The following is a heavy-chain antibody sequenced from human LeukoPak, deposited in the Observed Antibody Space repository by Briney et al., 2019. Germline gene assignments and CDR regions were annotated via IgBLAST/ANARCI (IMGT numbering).Heavy chain of an antibody. V-gene: IGHV1-18*01. Sequence: ASVKVSCKASGYTFTSYGISWVRQAPGQGLEWMGWISAYNGNTNYAQKLQGRVTMTTDTSTSTAYMELRSLRSDDTAAYYCARTPRYSYGSYYFDYWGQGTLVTVSS. CDR3: ARTPRYSYGSYYFDY. D-gene: IGHD5-18*01. CDR2: ISAYNGNT. J-gene: IGHJ4*02. CDR1: GYTFTSYG.